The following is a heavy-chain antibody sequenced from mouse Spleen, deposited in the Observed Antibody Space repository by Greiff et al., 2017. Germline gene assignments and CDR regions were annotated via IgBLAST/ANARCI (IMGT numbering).Heavy chain of an antibody. D-gene: IGHD4-1*01. J-gene: IGHJ4*01. Sequence: QVQLKQSGAELVRPGASVTLSCKASGYTFTDYEMHWVKQTPVHGLEWIGAIDPETGGTAYNQKFKGKAILTADKSSSTAYTELRSLTSEDSAVYYCTRGSGFYAMDYWGQGTSVTVSS. CDR1: GYTFTDYE. CDR2: IDPETGGT. V-gene: IGHV1-15*01. CDR3: TRGSGFYAMDY.